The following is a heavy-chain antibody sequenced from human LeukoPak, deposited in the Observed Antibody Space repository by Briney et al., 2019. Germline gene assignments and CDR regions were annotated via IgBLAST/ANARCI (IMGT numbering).Heavy chain of an antibody. CDR1: GFTFSAYA. CDR2: MSGSGGMT. D-gene: IGHD3-22*01. V-gene: IGHV3-23*01. J-gene: IGHJ4*02. CDR3: AKGAMPYYDGTGYNYFDY. Sequence: GGSLRLSCAVSGFTFSAYAMSRVRQAPGKGLEWVSAMSGSGGMTYYADSVKGRFSISRDNSKNTLHLQMNSLRAEDTAVYYCAKGAMPYYDGTGYNYFDYWGQGTPVTVSS.